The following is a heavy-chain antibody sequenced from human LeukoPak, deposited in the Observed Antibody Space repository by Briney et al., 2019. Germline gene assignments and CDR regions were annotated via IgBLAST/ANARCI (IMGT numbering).Heavy chain of an antibody. Sequence: ASVKVSCKASGYTFTGYYMHWVRQAPGQGLEWMGWINPNSGGTNYAQKFQGRVTMTRDTSISTAYMELSRLRSDDTAVYYCARAYDGSYYLYYYGMDVWGQGTTVPVSS. D-gene: IGHD1-26*01. CDR2: INPNSGGT. CDR1: GYTFTGYY. CDR3: ARAYDGSYYLYYYGMDV. V-gene: IGHV1-2*02. J-gene: IGHJ6*02.